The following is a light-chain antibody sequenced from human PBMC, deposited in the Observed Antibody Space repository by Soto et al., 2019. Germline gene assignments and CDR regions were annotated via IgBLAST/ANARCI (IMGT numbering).Light chain of an antibody. Sequence: QSALTQPPSASGSPGQSVTISCTGTFSDVGGYKFVSWYQQHPGKVPKLKIYEVNKRPSGVPDRFSGSKSGNTASLTVSGLQAEDEADYYCSSYEGSNNLLFGGGTKLTVL. CDR2: EVN. V-gene: IGLV2-8*01. CDR3: SSYEGSNNLL. J-gene: IGLJ2*01. CDR1: FSDVGGYKF.